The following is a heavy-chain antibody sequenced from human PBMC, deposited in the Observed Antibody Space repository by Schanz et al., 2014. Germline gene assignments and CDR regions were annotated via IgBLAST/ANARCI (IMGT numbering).Heavy chain of an antibody. CDR3: VRELSGGTFDY. J-gene: IGHJ4*02. Sequence: QVQLVQSGSELKKPGASVKVSCKASGYTFTSYAMNWVRQAPGQGLEWVGWIDPNGGATNHAQMLQGRVTMTRDTSISTAYMELSGLTSDDTAVYYCVRELSGGTFDYWGQGALVTVSS. CDR2: IDPNGGAT. D-gene: IGHD1-1*01. V-gene: IGHV1-2*02. CDR1: GYTFTSYA.